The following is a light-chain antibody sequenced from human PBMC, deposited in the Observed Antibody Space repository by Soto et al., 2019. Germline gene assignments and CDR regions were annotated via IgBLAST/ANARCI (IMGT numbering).Light chain of an antibody. J-gene: IGKJ4*01. CDR2: SAS. CDR3: QQYHDWPPLT. CDR1: QSISSN. V-gene: IGKV3-15*01. Sequence: EIVMTQSPATLSVSPGQRVTLSCRASQSISSNLAWYQQKPGQPPRLLFYSASAGATGTSGRFSASGSGTEFSLTISSLQSEDVATYYCQQYHDWPPLTFGGGTKIQIK.